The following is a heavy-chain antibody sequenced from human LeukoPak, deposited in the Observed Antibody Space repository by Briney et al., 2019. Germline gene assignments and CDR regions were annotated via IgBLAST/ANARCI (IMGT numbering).Heavy chain of an antibody. D-gene: IGHD2-2*01. V-gene: IGHV3-7*01. J-gene: IGHJ6*03. CDR3: ARDGDVVVPAAITDYYYYYYMDV. CDR2: IKRDGSEK. CDR1: GFTFNTYW. Sequence: GGSLRLSCAASGFTFNTYWMSWARRAPGKGLEWVATIKRDGSEKYYVDPVKGRFTISRDNAKNSLYLQMNSLRVEDTAVYYCARDGDVVVPAAITDYYYYYYMDVWGKGTTVTVSS.